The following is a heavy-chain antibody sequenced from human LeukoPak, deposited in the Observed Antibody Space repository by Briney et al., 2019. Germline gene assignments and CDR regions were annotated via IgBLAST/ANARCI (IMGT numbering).Heavy chain of an antibody. V-gene: IGHV3-7*01. D-gene: IGHD3-16*01. J-gene: IGHJ4*02. CDR1: GFTFIDYW. CDR3: ARKVGDY. CDR2: INQDASVS. Sequence: PGGSLRLSCAASGFTFIDYWMSWVRQAPGQGLEWVANINQDASVSHYIDSVKGRFTISRDNAKNSLFPQMNRLRAEDTALYYCARKVGDYWGQGTLVTVSS.